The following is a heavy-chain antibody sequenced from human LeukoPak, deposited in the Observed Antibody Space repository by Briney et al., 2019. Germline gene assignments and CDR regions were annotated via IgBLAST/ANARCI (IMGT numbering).Heavy chain of an antibody. J-gene: IGHJ4*02. V-gene: IGHV4-59*01. Sequence: PSETLSLTYTVSGGSISSYYWSWIRQPPGKGLEWIGYIYYSGSTNYNPSLKSRVTISVDTSKNQFSLKLSSVTAADTAVYYCARGLLYSSSSTFDYWGQGTLVTVSS. CDR1: GGSISSYY. CDR3: ARGLLYSSSSTFDY. CDR2: IYYSGST. D-gene: IGHD6-6*01.